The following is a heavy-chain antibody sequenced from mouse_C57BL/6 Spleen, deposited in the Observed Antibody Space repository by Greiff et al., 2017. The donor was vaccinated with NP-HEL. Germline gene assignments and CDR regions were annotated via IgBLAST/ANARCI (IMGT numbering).Heavy chain of an antibody. Sequence: VQLQQSGPELVKPGASVKISCKASGYAFSSSWMNWVKQRPGKGLEWIGRIYPGDGDTNYNGKFKGKATLTADKSSSTAYMQLSSLTSEDSAVYFCARRDMDYYGSSTWFAYWGQGTLVTVSA. CDR2: IYPGDGDT. J-gene: IGHJ3*01. CDR1: GYAFSSSW. CDR3: ARRDMDYYGSSTWFAY. D-gene: IGHD1-1*01. V-gene: IGHV1-82*01.